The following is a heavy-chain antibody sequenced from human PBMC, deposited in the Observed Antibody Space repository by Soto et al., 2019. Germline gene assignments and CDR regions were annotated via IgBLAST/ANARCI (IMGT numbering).Heavy chain of an antibody. Sequence: ASVKVSCKASGYDFTAYEMNWVRQASGQGLEWMGWMNPINGAAGSARRFQGRISMTRNTATGTAYLELTSLRSDDSAVYYCGRGPSPRAPAGGTPYYYAMDVWGQGTTVTVSS. CDR3: GRGPSPRAPAGGTPYYYAMDV. CDR1: GYDFTAYE. J-gene: IGHJ6*02. CDR2: MNPINGAA. V-gene: IGHV1-8*02. D-gene: IGHD6-13*01.